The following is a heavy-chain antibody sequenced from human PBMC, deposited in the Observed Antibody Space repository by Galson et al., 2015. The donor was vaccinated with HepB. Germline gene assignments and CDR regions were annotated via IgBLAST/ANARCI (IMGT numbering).Heavy chain of an antibody. J-gene: IGHJ3*02. Sequence: SLRLSCAASGFTFSSYGMHWVRQAPGKGLEWVAVIWYDGSNKYYADSVKGRFTISRDNSKNTLYLQMNSLRAEDTAVYYCARDGSAWSGYLPDAFDIWGQGTMVTVSS. CDR3: ARDGSAWSGYLPDAFDI. CDR2: IWYDGSNK. D-gene: IGHD3-3*01. CDR1: GFTFSSYG. V-gene: IGHV3-33*01.